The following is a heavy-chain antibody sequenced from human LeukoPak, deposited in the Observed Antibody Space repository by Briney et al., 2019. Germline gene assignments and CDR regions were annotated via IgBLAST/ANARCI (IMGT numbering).Heavy chain of an antibody. J-gene: IGHJ1*01. V-gene: IGHV3-7*03. Sequence: GGSLRLSCAASGFTLSTYWMIGGRQAPGKGRQWGASIKQDGREKYYMDSVRGRFTIQRDNGKNSLYLQMNSLRADDTAVYFCARIKYSGSVYYWGQGTLLTVSS. CDR1: GFTLSTYW. D-gene: IGHD5-12*01. CDR3: ARIKYSGSVYY. CDR2: IKQDGREK.